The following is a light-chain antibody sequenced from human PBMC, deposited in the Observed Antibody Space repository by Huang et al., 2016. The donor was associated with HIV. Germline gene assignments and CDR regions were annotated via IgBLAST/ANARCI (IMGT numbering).Light chain of an antibody. Sequence: EIVLTQSPATLSVSPGERATLSCRASQSVSGSLAWYQQKPGQAPRLLIYVASTRATGVPARFSCSGSGTEFTLTISSLQSEDFAVYYCQQYNNFYTFGPGTRVDIK. CDR3: QQYNNFYT. CDR2: VAS. CDR1: QSVSGS. V-gene: IGKV3-15*01. J-gene: IGKJ3*01.